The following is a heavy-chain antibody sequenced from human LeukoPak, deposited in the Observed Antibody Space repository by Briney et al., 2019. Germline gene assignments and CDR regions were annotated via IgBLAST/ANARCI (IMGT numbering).Heavy chain of an antibody. V-gene: IGHV3-23*01. Sequence: GGSLRLSCAASGFTFSSYTMNWVRQAPGKGLEWVSAISGSGVGTYYADSVKGRFTISGDNSWNTLYLQMSSLRAEDTAVYYCAKDQVISGSEASDIWGQGTVVTVSS. CDR1: GFTFSSYT. CDR3: AKDQVISGSEASDI. CDR2: ISGSGVGT. J-gene: IGHJ3*02. D-gene: IGHD2-21*01.